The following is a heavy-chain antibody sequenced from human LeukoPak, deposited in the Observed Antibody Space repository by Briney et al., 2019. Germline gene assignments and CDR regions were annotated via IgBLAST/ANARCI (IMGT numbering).Heavy chain of an antibody. CDR2: IYYSGST. CDR3: ATPKNALFLWFGEDSLDY. CDR1: GGSISSSSYY. Sequence: SETLSLTCTVSGGSISSSSYYWGWIRQPPGKGLEWIGSIYYSGSTYYNPSLKSRVTISVDTSKNQFSLKLSSVTAADTAVYYCATPKNALFLWFGEDSLDYWGQGTLVTVSS. J-gene: IGHJ4*02. D-gene: IGHD3-10*01. V-gene: IGHV4-39*01.